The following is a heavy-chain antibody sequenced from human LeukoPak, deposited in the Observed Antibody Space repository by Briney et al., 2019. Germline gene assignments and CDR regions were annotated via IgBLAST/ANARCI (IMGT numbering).Heavy chain of an antibody. CDR2: ISWNSGSI. V-gene: IGHV3-9*01. J-gene: IGHJ4*02. CDR1: GFTFDDYA. CDR3: AKGLVDTAMAFDY. D-gene: IGHD5-18*01. Sequence: GRSLRLSCAASGFTFDDYAMHWVRQAPGKGLEWVSGISWNSGSIGYADSVKGRFTISRDNAKNSLYLQMNSLRAEDTALYYCAKGLVDTAMAFDYWGQGTLVTVSS.